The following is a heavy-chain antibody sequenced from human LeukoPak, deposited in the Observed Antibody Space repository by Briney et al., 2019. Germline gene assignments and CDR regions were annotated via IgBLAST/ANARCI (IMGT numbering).Heavy chain of an antibody. CDR3: ARAVPPAVRGVIRGKYYFDY. J-gene: IGHJ4*02. V-gene: IGHV4-59*01. D-gene: IGHD3-10*01. CDR2: IYYSGST. CDR1: GGSISSYY. Sequence: SETLSLTCTVSGGSISSYYWSWIRQPPGKGLEWIGYIYYSGSTNYNPSLKSRVTISVDTSKNQFSLKLSSVTAADTAVYYCARAVPPAVRGVIRGKYYFDYWGQGTLVTVSS.